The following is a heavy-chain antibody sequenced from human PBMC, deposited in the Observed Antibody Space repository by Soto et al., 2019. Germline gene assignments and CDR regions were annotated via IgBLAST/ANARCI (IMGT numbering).Heavy chain of an antibody. J-gene: IGHJ4*02. D-gene: IGHD2-8*02. Sequence: QVQLQESGPGLMKPSETLSLTCTVSGASITGSFCWSWIRQPAGKGLEWIGRLSLSGTTNYNPPLRSRVTMSPDVSKNQFSLRLTSVTAADTALYYCARGMTPPGAPAWYYFDSWGQGTLVTVSS. CDR3: ARGMTPPGAPAWYYFDS. V-gene: IGHV4-4*07. CDR1: GASITGSFC. CDR2: LSLSGTT.